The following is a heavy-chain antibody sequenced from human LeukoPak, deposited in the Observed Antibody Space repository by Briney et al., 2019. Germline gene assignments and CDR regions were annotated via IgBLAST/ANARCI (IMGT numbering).Heavy chain of an antibody. J-gene: IGHJ4*02. V-gene: IGHV1-2*02. CDR1: GYTFTGYY. D-gene: IGHD3-22*01. Sequence: GASVKVSCKASGYTFTGYYMHWVRQAPGQGLEWMGWINPNSGGTDYAQKFQGRVTMTRDTSISTAYMELSRLRSDDTAVYYCARVGYYDSSGYYQYLSTFDYWGQGTLVTVSS. CDR3: ARVGYYDSSGYYQYLSTFDY. CDR2: INPNSGGT.